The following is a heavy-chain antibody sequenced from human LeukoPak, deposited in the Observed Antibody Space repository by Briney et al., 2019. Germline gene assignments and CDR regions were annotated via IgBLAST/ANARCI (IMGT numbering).Heavy chain of an antibody. CDR3: ARGKEDYDFWSGYSKWYFDY. CDR2: INHSGST. Sequence: TSETLSLTCAVYGGSFSGYYWSWIRQPPGKGLEWIGEINHSGSTNYNPSLKSRVTISVDTSKNQFSLKLSSVTAADTAVYYCARGKEDYDFWSGYSKWYFDYWGQGTLVTVSS. V-gene: IGHV4-34*01. D-gene: IGHD3-3*01. J-gene: IGHJ4*02. CDR1: GGSFSGYY.